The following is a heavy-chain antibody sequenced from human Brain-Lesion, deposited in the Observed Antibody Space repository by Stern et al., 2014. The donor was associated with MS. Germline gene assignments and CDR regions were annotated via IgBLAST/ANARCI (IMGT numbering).Heavy chain of an antibody. CDR1: GFTFSSYV. CDR3: ARDVGYGDYGTLVLGY. D-gene: IGHD4-17*01. CDR2: IWNDGTNK. J-gene: IGHJ4*02. Sequence: QLVESGGGVVQPGGSLRLSCAASGFTFSSYVMHWVRQAPGKGLEWVALIWNDGTNKFYADSVKGRFTISRGNSQNTLHLQMNSLRVEDTAVYYCARDVGYGDYGTLVLGYWGQGTLVTVSS. V-gene: IGHV3-33*01.